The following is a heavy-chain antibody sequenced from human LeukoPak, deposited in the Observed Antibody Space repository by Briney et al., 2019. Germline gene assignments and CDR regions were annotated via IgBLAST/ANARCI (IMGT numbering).Heavy chain of an antibody. J-gene: IGHJ4*02. CDR1: GGSFSGYY. D-gene: IGHD3-10*01. Sequence: SETLSLTCAVYGGSFSGYYWSWIRQPPGKGLEWIGEINHSGSTNYNPSLKSRVTISVDTSKNQFSLKLSSVTAADTAVYYCARELWFGGTYDYWGQGTLVTVSS. CDR3: ARELWFGGTYDY. CDR2: INHSGST. V-gene: IGHV4-34*01.